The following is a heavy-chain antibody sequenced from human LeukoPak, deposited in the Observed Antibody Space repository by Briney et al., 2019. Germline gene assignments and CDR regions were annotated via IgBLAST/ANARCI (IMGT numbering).Heavy chain of an antibody. CDR1: GFSFSTYA. Sequence: PGRSLRLSCAASGFSFSTYAMHWVRQAPGKGLEWVSGISWNSGSIGYADSVKGRFTISRDNAKNSLYLQMNSLRAEDTALYYCAIQVGATLGTDYWGQGTLVTVSS. CDR3: AIQVGATLGTDY. V-gene: IGHV3-9*01. CDR2: ISWNSGSI. J-gene: IGHJ4*02. D-gene: IGHD1-26*01.